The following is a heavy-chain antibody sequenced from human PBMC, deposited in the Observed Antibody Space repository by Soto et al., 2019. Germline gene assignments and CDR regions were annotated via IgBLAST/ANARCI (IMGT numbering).Heavy chain of an antibody. V-gene: IGHV3-23*01. Sequence: GGSLRLSCGASGFSFSSYGMTLFRLAPGKGLQSVSSLSAGGGRAYYADSVMGRFSISRDNVKNILSLQMNSLRVEDTAVYYCARDTGDFEEVLDHWGQGT. D-gene: IGHD2-21*02. CDR2: LSAGGGRA. CDR1: GFSFSSYG. CDR3: ARDTGDFEEVLDH. J-gene: IGHJ4*02.